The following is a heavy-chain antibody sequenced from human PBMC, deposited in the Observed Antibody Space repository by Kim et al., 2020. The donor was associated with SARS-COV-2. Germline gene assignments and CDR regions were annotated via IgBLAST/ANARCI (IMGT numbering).Heavy chain of an antibody. J-gene: IGHJ2*01. CDR3: ARDPGYYDSSGYYYWYFDL. Sequence: KGRFTISRDNAKNSLYLQMNSLRAEDTAVYYCARDPGYYDSSGYYYWYFDLWGRGTLVTVSS. D-gene: IGHD3-22*01. V-gene: IGHV3-11*06.